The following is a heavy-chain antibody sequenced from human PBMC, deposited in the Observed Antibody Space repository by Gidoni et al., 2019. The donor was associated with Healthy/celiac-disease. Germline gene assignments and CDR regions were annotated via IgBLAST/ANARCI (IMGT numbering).Heavy chain of an antibody. CDR1: GFTFSSYG. V-gene: IGHV3-30*18. D-gene: IGHD1-1*01. CDR3: AKDGRVGLAEYFQH. Sequence: QVQLVESGGGVVQTGRSLRLSCAASGFTFSSYGMHWVRKAPGKGLEWVAVISYDGSNKYYADSVKGRFTISRDNSKNTLYLQMNSLRAEDTAVYYCAKDGRVGLAEYFQHWGQGTLVTVSS. J-gene: IGHJ1*01. CDR2: ISYDGSNK.